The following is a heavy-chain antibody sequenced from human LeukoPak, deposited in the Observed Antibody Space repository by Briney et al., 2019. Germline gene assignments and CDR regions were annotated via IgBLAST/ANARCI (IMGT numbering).Heavy chain of an antibody. CDR1: GFTFSSYA. J-gene: IGHJ4*02. CDR2: ISGSDGTT. V-gene: IGHV3-23*01. CDR3: AREVQGLGYFDY. Sequence: GGSLRLSCAASGFTFSSYAMSWVRQAPGKGLEWVSSISGSDGTTYYADSVKGRFTISRDNSKNTLYLQMNSLRAEDTAVYYCAREVQGLGYFDYWGQGTLVTVSS.